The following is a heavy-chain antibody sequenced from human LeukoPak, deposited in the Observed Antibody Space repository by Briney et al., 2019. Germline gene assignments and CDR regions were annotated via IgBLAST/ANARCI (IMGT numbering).Heavy chain of an antibody. D-gene: IGHD6-19*01. J-gene: IGHJ4*02. CDR1: GGSISSHY. CDR3: ATSIAVAGETFDY. Sequence: SETLSLTCTVSGGSISSHYWSWIRQPAGKGLEWIGRIYTSGSTNYNPSLKSRVTMSVDTSKNQFSLKLSSVTAADTAVYYCATSIAVAGETFDYWGQGTLVTVSS. V-gene: IGHV4-4*07. CDR2: IYTSGST.